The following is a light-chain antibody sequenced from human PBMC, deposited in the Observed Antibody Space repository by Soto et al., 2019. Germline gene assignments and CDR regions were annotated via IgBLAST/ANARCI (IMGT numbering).Light chain of an antibody. CDR1: SSNIGGNP. J-gene: IGLJ1*01. CDR2: SKN. Sequence: QSVLTQPSSASGTPGQRVTISCSGSSSNIGGNPVNWFQQLPGTAPKLLVYSKNQRPSGVPDRFSGSKSGTSASLAISGLQSADEGDYYCASWNDRLYGYVLGPGTKVTVL. V-gene: IGLV1-44*01. CDR3: ASWNDRLYGYV.